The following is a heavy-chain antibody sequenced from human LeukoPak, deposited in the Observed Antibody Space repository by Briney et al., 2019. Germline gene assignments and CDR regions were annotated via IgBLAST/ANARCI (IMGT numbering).Heavy chain of an antibody. Sequence: ASVKVSCKASGYTFTGYYMHWVRQAPGQGLEWMGWINPNSGGTNYAQKFQGWVTMTRDTSISTAYMELSRLRSDDTAVYYCARGEQLSSSRTWFDPWGQGTLVTVSS. V-gene: IGHV1-2*04. D-gene: IGHD6-6*01. CDR3: ARGEQLSSSRTWFDP. CDR1: GYTFTGYY. CDR2: INPNSGGT. J-gene: IGHJ5*02.